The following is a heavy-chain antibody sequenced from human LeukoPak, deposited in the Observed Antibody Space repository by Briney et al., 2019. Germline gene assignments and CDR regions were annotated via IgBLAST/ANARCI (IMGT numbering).Heavy chain of an antibody. Sequence: GGSLRLSCAASGFTFSSYGMHWVRQAPGKGLEWVAVISYDGSNKYYADSVKGRFTISRDNSKNTLYLQMNSLRAEDTAVYYCAKALTTATTLGSDYWGQGTLVTVSS. CDR3: AKALTTATTLGSDY. V-gene: IGHV3-30*18. CDR1: GFTFSSYG. D-gene: IGHD4-17*01. CDR2: ISYDGSNK. J-gene: IGHJ4*02.